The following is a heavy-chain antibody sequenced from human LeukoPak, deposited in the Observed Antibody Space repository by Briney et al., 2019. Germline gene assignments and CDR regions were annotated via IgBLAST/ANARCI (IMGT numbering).Heavy chain of an antibody. V-gene: IGHV4-39*02. CDR2: IYYSGST. CDR3: ARESYGSGSSWFDP. D-gene: IGHD3-10*01. J-gene: IGHJ5*02. CDR1: SGYS. Sequence: SGYSMSWVRQPPGKGLEWIGSIYYSGSTYYNPSLKSRVTISVDTSKNQFSLKLSSVTAADTAVYYCARESYGSGSSWFDPWGQGTLVTVSS.